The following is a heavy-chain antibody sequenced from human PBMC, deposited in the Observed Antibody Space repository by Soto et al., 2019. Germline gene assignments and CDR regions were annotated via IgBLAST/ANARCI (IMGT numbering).Heavy chain of an antibody. CDR3: ARHILRANFDY. CDR1: GGSFSGYY. J-gene: IGHJ4*02. D-gene: IGHD2-21*01. Sequence: PSDTLSLTCAVYGGSFSGYYWGWIRQPPGKGLEWIGEINHSGSTNYNPSLKSRVTISVDTSKNQFSLKLSSVTAADTAVYYCARHILRANFDYWGQGTLVTVSS. CDR2: INHSGST. V-gene: IGHV4-34*01.